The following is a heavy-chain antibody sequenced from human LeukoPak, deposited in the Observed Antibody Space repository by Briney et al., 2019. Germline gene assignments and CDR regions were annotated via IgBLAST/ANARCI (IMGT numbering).Heavy chain of an antibody. Sequence: KPAETLPLTCQVFGGSISSYYWSRIRQSPGKGLEYIGYIHYTGSTTYTPSLRSRVSISVDTSKNYFSLKLTSVTAADTAVYYCARDSSSPRVKYFQHWGQGTLVTVSS. CDR1: GGSISSYY. D-gene: IGHD6-6*01. J-gene: IGHJ1*01. V-gene: IGHV4-59*12. CDR2: IHYTGST. CDR3: ARDSSSPRVKYFQH.